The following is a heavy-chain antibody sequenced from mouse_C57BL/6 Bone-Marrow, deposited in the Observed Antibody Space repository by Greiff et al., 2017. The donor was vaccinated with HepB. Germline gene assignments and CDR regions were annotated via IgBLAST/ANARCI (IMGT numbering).Heavy chain of an antibody. CDR2: ISDGGSYT. CDR1: GFTFSSYA. V-gene: IGHV5-4*03. J-gene: IGHJ3*01. Sequence: EVKVVESGGGLVKPGGSLKLSCAASGFTFSSYAMSWVRQTPEKRLEWVATISDGGSYTYYPDNVKGRFTISRDNAKNNLYLQMSHLKSEDTAMYYCARVIYYGYGAWFAYWGQGTLVTVSA. D-gene: IGHD2-2*01. CDR3: ARVIYYGYGAWFAY.